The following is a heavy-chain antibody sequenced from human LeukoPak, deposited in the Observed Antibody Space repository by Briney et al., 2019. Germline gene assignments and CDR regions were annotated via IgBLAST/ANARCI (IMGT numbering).Heavy chain of an antibody. J-gene: IGHJ2*01. CDR1: GYTFTSYY. D-gene: IGHD2/OR15-2a*01. CDR3: ARDPARIWYFDL. V-gene: IGHV1-46*01. CDR2: INPSGGST. Sequence: EASVKVSFKASGYTFTSYYMHWVRQAPGQGLEWMGIINPSGGSTSYAQKFQGRVTMTRDTSTSTVYMELSSLRSEDTAVYYCARDPARIWYFDLWGRGTLVTVSS.